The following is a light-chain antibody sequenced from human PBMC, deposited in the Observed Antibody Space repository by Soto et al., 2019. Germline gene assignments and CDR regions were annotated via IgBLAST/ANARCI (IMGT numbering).Light chain of an antibody. V-gene: IGLV2-14*01. CDR3: SSYTGSNNLEV. CDR2: EVS. Sequence: QSALTQPASVSGSPGQSITISCTGTSSDVGGYNYVSWYQQHPGKAPKLMIYEVSNRPSGVSNRFSGSKSGNTASLTISGLQAEDEADYYCSSYTGSNNLEVFGGGTKLTVL. CDR1: SSDVGGYNY. J-gene: IGLJ2*01.